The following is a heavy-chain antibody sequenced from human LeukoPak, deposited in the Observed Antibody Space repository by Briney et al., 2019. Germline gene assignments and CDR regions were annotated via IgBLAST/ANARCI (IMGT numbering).Heavy chain of an antibody. J-gene: IGHJ2*01. CDR3: AKEVAYGDYILGWYFDL. Sequence: GGSLRLSCAASGFTFSSYWMSWVRQAPGKGLEWVSYISSSGYTIYYAASVKGRFTISRDNSKNTLYLQMNSLRAEDTAVYYCAKEVAYGDYILGWYFDLWGRGTLVTVSS. D-gene: IGHD4-17*01. CDR1: GFTFSSYW. CDR2: ISSSGYTI. V-gene: IGHV3-48*01.